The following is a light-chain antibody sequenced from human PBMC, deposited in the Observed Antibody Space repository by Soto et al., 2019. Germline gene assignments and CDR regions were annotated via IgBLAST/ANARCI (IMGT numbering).Light chain of an antibody. CDR1: EDISNY. CDR2: DAS. V-gene: IGKV1-33*01. J-gene: IGKJ2*01. Sequence: DIQMTQSPSSLSASVGERVTITCRANEDISNYLNWYQQKPGRAPKLLIYDASTLETGVPSRFSGSGSGTHFTFTIGSLQPEDVGTDYCHQYENLRLHTFGPGTKL. CDR3: HQYENLRLHT.